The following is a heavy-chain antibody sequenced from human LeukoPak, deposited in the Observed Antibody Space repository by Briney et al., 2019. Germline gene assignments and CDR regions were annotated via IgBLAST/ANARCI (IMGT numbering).Heavy chain of an antibody. CDR2: INWNGGST. D-gene: IGHD3-9*01. V-gene: IGHV3-20*04. J-gene: IGHJ4*02. CDR1: GFTFDDYG. CDR3: ARDGTRYDILTGYLDY. Sequence: GGSLRLSCAASGFTFDDYGMSWVRQAPGKGLEWVSGINWNGGSTGYADSVKGRFTISRDNAKNSLYLQMNSLRAEDTAVYYCARDGTRYDILTGYLDYWGQGTLVTVSS.